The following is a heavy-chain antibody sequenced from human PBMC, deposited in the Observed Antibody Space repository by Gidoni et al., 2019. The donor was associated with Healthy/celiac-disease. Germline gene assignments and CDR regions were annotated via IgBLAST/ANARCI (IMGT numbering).Heavy chain of an antibody. CDR2: IYYSGST. D-gene: IGHD1-7*01. J-gene: IGHJ6*02. CDR3: ARDRRITGTTRYCYGMDV. V-gene: IGHV4-31*02. Sequence: GWIYYSGSTYYNPSLKSRVTISVDTSKNQFSLKLSSVTAAETAVYYCARDRRITGTTRYCYGMDVWGQGTTVTVSS.